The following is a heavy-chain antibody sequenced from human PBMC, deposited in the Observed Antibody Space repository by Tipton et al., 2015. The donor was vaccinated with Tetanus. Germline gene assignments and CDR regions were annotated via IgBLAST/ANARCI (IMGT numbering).Heavy chain of an antibody. CDR2: INHRGGT. Sequence: TLSLTCAVSGGSFSGTYWSWVRQPPGKGLEWIGEINHRGGTMYNPSLKSRVTISGDTSKNQFSLNLTSVTAADTAVYYCARDLSYYDYIWGGDRDRYFDLWGRGTLVTVSS. CDR3: ARDLSYYDYIWGGDRDRYFDL. J-gene: IGHJ2*01. D-gene: IGHD3-16*01. V-gene: IGHV4-34*01. CDR1: GGSFSGTY.